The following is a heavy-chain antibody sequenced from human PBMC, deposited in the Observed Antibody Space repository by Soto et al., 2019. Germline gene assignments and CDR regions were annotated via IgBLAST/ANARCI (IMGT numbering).Heavy chain of an antibody. V-gene: IGHV3-30-3*01. J-gene: IGHJ3*01. CDR3: LGGIGYSYGYHAFDL. D-gene: IGHD5-18*01. CDR1: GFTFSNNI. Sequence: QLQLVESGGGVVQPGRSLRLSCAASGFTFSNNILHWVRQAPGKGLEWLAFISADGDTKYYADSVKGRFTISRDNSKNTLYLQLTSLRREDTSVYYCLGGIGYSYGYHAFDLWGQGTMVTVSS. CDR2: ISADGDTK.